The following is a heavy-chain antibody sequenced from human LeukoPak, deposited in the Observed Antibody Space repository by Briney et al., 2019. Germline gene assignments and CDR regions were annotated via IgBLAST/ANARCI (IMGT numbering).Heavy chain of an antibody. V-gene: IGHV4-59*08. CDR1: GGSISSYY. D-gene: IGHD3-9*01. CDR2: IYYSGST. CDR3: ARGILKNNVLTGYYSAQHFDY. Sequence: SETLSLTCTVSGGSISSYYWSWIRQPPGKGLEWIGYIYYSGSTNYNPSLKSRVTISVDTSKNQFSLKLSSVTAADTAVYYCARGILKNNVLTGYYSAQHFDYWGQGTLVTVSS. J-gene: IGHJ4*02.